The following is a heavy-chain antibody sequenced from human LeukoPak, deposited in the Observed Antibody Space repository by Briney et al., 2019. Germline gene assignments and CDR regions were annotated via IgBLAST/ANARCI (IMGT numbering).Heavy chain of an antibody. Sequence: PSETLSLTCTVSGGSISSSSYYWGWIREPPGKGLECVSVIYSGGSTYYADSVKSRFTISRDNSKNTLYLKMNSLRAEDTAVYYCAREEGIAVAGTQINYYYYYMDVWGKGTTVTVSS. CDR2: IYSGGST. D-gene: IGHD6-19*01. V-gene: IGHV3-53*05. J-gene: IGHJ6*03. CDR1: GGSISSSSYY. CDR3: AREEGIAVAGTQINYYYYYMDV.